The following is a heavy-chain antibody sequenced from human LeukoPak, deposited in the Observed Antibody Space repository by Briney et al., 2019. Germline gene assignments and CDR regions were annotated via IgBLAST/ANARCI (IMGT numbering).Heavy chain of an antibody. V-gene: IGHV1-69*13. D-gene: IGHD3-3*02. Sequence: ASVKVSCKASGGTFSSYAISWVRQAPGQGLEWMGGIIPIFGTANYAQKFQGRVTITADESTSTAYMELSSLRSEDTAVYYCASGIFGVVIGYYYYGMDVWGQGTTVTVSS. CDR2: IIPIFGTA. CDR1: GGTFSSYA. CDR3: ASGIFGVVIGYYYYGMDV. J-gene: IGHJ6*02.